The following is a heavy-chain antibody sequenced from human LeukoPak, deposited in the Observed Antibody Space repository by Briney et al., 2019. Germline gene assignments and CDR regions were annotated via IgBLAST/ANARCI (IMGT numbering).Heavy chain of an antibody. J-gene: IGHJ4*02. V-gene: IGHV1-2*02. CDR1: GYTFTGYY. Sequence: ASVKVSCKASGYTFTGYYMHWVRQAPGQGLEWMGWINPNSGGTNYAQKFQGRVTMTRDTSISTAYMELSRLRSDDTAVYYCTKAPYCSSTSCVFDYWGQGTLVTVSS. CDR2: INPNSGGT. CDR3: TKAPYCSSTSCVFDY. D-gene: IGHD2-2*01.